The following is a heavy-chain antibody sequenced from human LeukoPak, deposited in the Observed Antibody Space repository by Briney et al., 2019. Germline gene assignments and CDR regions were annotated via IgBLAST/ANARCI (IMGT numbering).Heavy chain of an antibody. CDR3: ARRQGYTYGSFDY. Sequence: GESLKVSCKGSGYSFTTYWIGWVRQMPGKSLEWMGIIYPGDSDTRYSPSFQGQVTISADKSISTAYLQWSTLQASDTAMYYCARRQGYTYGSFDYWGQGTLVTVSS. CDR1: GYSFTTYW. D-gene: IGHD5-18*01. CDR2: IYPGDSDT. V-gene: IGHV5-51*01. J-gene: IGHJ4*02.